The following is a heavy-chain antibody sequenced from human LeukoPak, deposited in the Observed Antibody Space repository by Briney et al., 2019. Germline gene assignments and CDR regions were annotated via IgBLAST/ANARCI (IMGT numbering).Heavy chain of an antibody. J-gene: IGHJ3*02. V-gene: IGHV4-4*02. CDR2: IYHSGST. CDR3: ARDHRIQLYAFDI. Sequence: SETLSLTCAVSGGSISSSNWWSWVRQPPGKGLEWIGEIYHSGSTYYNPSLKSRVTISVDTSKNQFSLKLSSVTAADTAVYYCARDHRIQLYAFDIWGQGTMVTVSS. D-gene: IGHD5-18*01. CDR1: GGSISSSNW.